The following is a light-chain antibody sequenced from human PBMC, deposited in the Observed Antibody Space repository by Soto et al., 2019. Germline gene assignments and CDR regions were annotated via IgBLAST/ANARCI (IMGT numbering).Light chain of an antibody. CDR2: DAS. J-gene: IGKJ5*01. CDR3: QQYGSSPRT. Sequence: EIVLTQSPATLSLSPGERATLSCRASQSVTRYLAWYQQRPGQTPRLLIYDASNRATGIPARFSGSGSGTDFTLSISSLEPEDFAVYYCQQYGSSPRTFGQGTRLENK. CDR1: QSVTRY. V-gene: IGKV3-11*01.